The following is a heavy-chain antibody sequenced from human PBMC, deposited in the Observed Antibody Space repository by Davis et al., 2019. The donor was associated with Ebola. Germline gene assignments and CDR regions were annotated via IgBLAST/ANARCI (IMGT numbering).Heavy chain of an antibody. J-gene: IGHJ4*02. CDR3: ARSRRMVGATIDY. D-gene: IGHD1-26*01. V-gene: IGHV4-59*01. CDR1: GGSFSNYY. Sequence: MPSETLSLTCAVYGGSFSNYYWSWIRQPPGKGLEWIGYIYYSGSTNYNPSLKSRVTISVDTSKNQFSLELSSVTAADTAVYYCARSRRMVGATIDYWGQGTLVTVSS. CDR2: IYYSGST.